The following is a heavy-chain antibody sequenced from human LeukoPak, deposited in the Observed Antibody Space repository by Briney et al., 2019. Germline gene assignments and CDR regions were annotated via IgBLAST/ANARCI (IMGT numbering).Heavy chain of an antibody. J-gene: IGHJ6*03. CDR2: IKQDGSEK. CDR1: GFTFSSYW. Sequence: GGSLRLSCAASGFTFSSYWMSWVRQAPGKGLEWVANIKQDGSEKYYVDSVKGRFTISRDNAKNSLYLQMNSLRAEDTAAYYCARRPVMATIRRYYYYMDVWGKGTTVTVSS. D-gene: IGHD5-24*01. V-gene: IGHV3-7*01. CDR3: ARRPVMATIRRYYYYMDV.